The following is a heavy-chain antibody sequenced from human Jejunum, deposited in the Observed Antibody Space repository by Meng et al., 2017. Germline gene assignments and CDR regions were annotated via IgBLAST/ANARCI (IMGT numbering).Heavy chain of an antibody. CDR3: ARVGVHGDFDY. J-gene: IGHJ4*01. V-gene: IGHV3-7*01. D-gene: IGHD3-3*01. CDR2: IKEHGSGT. CDR1: GFTFSGPW. Sequence: GESLKISCAGSGFTFSGPWMSWVRQAPGKGLEWVANIKEHGSGTDYVYSVKGRFTISRDNAKNSLYLKMNSLRAEDTAVYYCARVGVHGDFDYWGHGTLVTVSS.